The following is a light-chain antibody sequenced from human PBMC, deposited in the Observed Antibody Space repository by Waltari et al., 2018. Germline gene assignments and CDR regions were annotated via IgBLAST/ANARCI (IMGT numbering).Light chain of an antibody. J-gene: IGKJ2*01. CDR1: QSLLYSNGYNY. Sequence: EIVMTQSPLSLPVTPGEPASISCRSSQSLLYSNGYNYLDWYLQKPGQSPQLLIYLGSSRASGGPDRFRGSGSGTEFTLKISRVEAEDVGVYFCMQSLQALRTYGQGTRLEIK. CDR2: LGS. V-gene: IGKV2-28*01. CDR3: MQSLQALRT.